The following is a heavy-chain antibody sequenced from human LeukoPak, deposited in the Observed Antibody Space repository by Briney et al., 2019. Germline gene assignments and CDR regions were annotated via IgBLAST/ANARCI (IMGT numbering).Heavy chain of an antibody. CDR1: GFSFRSYW. Sequence: GGSLRLSCAASGFSFRSYWTHWVRQAPGKGLGWVSRINSEGSSTIYADSAKGRLTVSRDNAKNTLDLQMNSLRAEDTAVYYCAKYSSGWYGGAFDIWGQGTMVTVSS. CDR3: AKYSSGWYGGAFDI. D-gene: IGHD6-19*01. CDR2: INSEGSST. J-gene: IGHJ3*02. V-gene: IGHV3-74*01.